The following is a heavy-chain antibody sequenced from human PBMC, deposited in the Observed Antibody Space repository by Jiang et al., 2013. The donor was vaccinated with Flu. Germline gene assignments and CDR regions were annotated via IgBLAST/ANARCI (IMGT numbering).Heavy chain of an antibody. V-gene: IGHV3-48*03. Sequence: VQLVESGGDLVQPGGSLRLSCGASGFTFSSYEMNWVRRAPGKGLEWVSYISSSGNTIYYADSVRGRFTISRDNANNSLYLQMTSLGAEDTAVYYCARDNDGDYYFDYWGQGTLLTV. CDR3: ARDNDGDYYFDY. CDR2: ISSSGNTI. CDR1: GFTFSSYE. J-gene: IGHJ4*02. D-gene: IGHD4-17*01.